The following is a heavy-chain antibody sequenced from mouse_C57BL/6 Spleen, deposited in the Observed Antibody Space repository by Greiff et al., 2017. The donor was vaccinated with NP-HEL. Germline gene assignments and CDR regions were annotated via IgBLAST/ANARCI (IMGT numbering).Heavy chain of an antibody. CDR3: ARASSGPYYFDY. Sequence: QVQLQQSGAELVRPGTSVKLSCKASGYTFTSYWMHWVKQRPGQGLEWIGVIDPSDSYTNYNQKFKGKATLTVDTSSSTAYMQLSSLTSEDSAVYYCARASSGPYYFDYWGQGTTLTVSS. CDR2: IDPSDSYT. J-gene: IGHJ2*01. D-gene: IGHD3-2*02. CDR1: GYTFTSYW. V-gene: IGHV1-59*01.